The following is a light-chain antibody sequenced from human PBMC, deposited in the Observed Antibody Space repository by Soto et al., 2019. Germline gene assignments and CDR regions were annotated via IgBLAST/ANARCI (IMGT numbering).Light chain of an antibody. V-gene: IGKV3-11*01. Sequence: EIVLTQSPAALSLSPWEGATLSCMASQNINNYLGWYQQKPGQAPRPVIYDASNRATGIPVRFSGRGSGTDFTLTISSLEPEDFAIYYCQQRSSWPRTFGRGTKVDIK. CDR2: DAS. J-gene: IGKJ1*01. CDR3: QQRSSWPRT. CDR1: QNINNY.